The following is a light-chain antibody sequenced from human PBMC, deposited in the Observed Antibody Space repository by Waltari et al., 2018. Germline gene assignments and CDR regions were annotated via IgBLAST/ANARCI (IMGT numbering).Light chain of an antibody. CDR2: DTS. J-gene: IGKJ3*01. V-gene: IGKV3-11*01. CDR1: RSISPY. Sequence: EIVLSQSPATLSLSPGERATLSCKASRSISPYLAWYQQRPGQAPRLLIYDTSTRAPGIPARFSGSGSVTDFTLTISSLEPEDFAVYYCQQRSNSFTFGPGTRVDI. CDR3: QQRSNSFT.